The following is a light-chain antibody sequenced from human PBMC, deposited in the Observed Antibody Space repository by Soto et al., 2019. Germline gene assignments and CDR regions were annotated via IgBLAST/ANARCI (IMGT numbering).Light chain of an antibody. CDR1: QSISRW. V-gene: IGKV1-5*01. Sequence: DIQMTQFPSTLFASVGDRVTITCRASQSISRWLAWYQQKPGEAAKLLIYDASNLKKGVPSRFSGRGSGTEFTLTISSLQPDDFATYYCQQYNSYSPETFGQGTKVEI. CDR3: QQYNSYSPET. J-gene: IGKJ1*01. CDR2: DAS.